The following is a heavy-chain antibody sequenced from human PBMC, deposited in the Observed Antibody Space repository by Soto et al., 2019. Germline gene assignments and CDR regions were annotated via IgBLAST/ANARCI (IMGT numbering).Heavy chain of an antibody. V-gene: IGHV4-61*01. J-gene: IGHJ4*02. CDR2: IHSIGST. CDR3: ARDSLALFDS. D-gene: IGHD5-12*01. CDR1: DGSVSSGNYY. Sequence: AETFASAFTVSDGSVSSGNYYWTWIRQPPVKVLEWIGYIHSIGSTRYNPSLKSRVFISVDTSVNQFSLNLTSVTAADTDLCFYARDSLALFDSWGQGTLVTVSS.